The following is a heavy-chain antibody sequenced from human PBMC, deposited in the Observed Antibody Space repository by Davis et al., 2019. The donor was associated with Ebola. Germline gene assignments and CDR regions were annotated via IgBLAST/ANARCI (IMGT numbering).Heavy chain of an antibody. Sequence: PSETLSLTCIVSGASISSYYWSWIRQPPGKGLKWIGYIYYSGSTNYNPSLKRRVTISVDTSKNQFSLKLSSVTAADTAVYYCARFLMDCTGGVCDRWFDPWGQGTLVTVSS. CDR2: IYYSGST. CDR3: ARFLMDCTGGVCDRWFDP. CDR1: GASISSYY. J-gene: IGHJ5*02. D-gene: IGHD2-8*02. V-gene: IGHV4-59*01.